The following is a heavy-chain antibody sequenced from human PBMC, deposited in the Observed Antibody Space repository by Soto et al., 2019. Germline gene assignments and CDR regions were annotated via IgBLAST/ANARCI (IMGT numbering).Heavy chain of an antibody. D-gene: IGHD6-13*01. CDR2: INSDGSRT. Sequence: EVQLVESGGGLVQPGESLRLSCAASGFTFSSYWMHWVRQAPGKGLVWVSRINSDGSRTNYADSVKGRFTDSRDNAKNTQYLQMNSQRAEDTAVYYCARVLTGSWNWFDPWGQGTLVSVSS. V-gene: IGHV3-74*02. J-gene: IGHJ5*02. CDR3: ARVLTGSWNWFDP. CDR1: GFTFSSYW.